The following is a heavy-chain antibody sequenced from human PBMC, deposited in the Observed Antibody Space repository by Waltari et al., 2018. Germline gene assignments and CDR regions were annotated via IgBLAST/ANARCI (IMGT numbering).Heavy chain of an antibody. CDR3: ARDGGEYYDFWSGYWFDP. V-gene: IGHV4-59*11. D-gene: IGHD3-3*01. CDR1: GGSISSHY. Sequence: QVQLQESGPGLVKPSETLSLTCTVSGGSISSHYWSWIRQPPGKGLEWIWYIYYSGSTNYNPSLKSRVTISVDTSKNQFSLKLSSVTAADTAVYYCARDGGEYYDFWSGYWFDPWGQGTLVTVSS. J-gene: IGHJ5*02. CDR2: IYYSGST.